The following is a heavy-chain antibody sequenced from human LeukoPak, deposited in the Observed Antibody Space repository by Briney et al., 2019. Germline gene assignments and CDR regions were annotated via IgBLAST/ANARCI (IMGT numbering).Heavy chain of an antibody. Sequence: GGSLRLSCAASGFTFSSYAMHWVRQAPGKGLEWVAVISYDGSNKKYADSVKGRFTISRDNSKNTLYLQMNSLRAEDTAVYYCARDNSVRDEAWWFNPWGQGTLVTVSS. CDR1: GFTFSSYA. D-gene: IGHD5-24*01. V-gene: IGHV3-30*04. J-gene: IGHJ5*02. CDR3: ARDNSVRDEAWWFNP. CDR2: ISYDGSNK.